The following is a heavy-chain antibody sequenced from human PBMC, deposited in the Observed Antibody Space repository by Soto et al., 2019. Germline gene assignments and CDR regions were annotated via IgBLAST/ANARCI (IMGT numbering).Heavy chain of an antibody. V-gene: IGHV4-39*01. CDR3: ARQGFGAIHGRVEL. CDR2: IYYSGST. Sequence: LTSTVAEGTSISSGYYRSWKRKPPGKGLEWIGAIYYSGSTYYNPSLKSRVTISVDTSKNQFSLNLNSVTAADTALYYCARQGFGAIHGRVELWAQGNTVIVS. CDR1: EGTSISSGYY. J-gene: IGHJ6*02. D-gene: IGHD3-10*01.